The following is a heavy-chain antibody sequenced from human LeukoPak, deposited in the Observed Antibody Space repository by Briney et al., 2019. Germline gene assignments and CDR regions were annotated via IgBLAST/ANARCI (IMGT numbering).Heavy chain of an antibody. J-gene: IGHJ4*02. V-gene: IGHV3-23*01. CDR1: GVTFSSNA. CDR3: AKYLAGGWYYIDC. D-gene: IGHD6-19*01. CDR2: ITGSGDNT. Sequence: QTGGSLRLSCAASGVTFSSNAMSWVRQAPGKGLEWVSGITGSGDNTYYTESVKGRFTISRDNSKNTLYLEMNSLRAEDTAIYYCAKYLAGGWYYIDCWGQGTLVTVSS.